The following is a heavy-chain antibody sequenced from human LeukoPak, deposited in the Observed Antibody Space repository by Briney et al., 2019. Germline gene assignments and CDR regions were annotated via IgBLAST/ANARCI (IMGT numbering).Heavy chain of an antibody. V-gene: IGHV3-30*18. Sequence: GGSLRLPCAASGFTFSSYGMHWVRQAPGKGLEWVAVISYDGSNKYYADSVKGRFTISRDNSKNTLYLQMNSLRAEDTAVYYCAKEGGLVATIPRFDYWGQGTRVTVSS. CDR2: ISYDGSNK. CDR1: GFTFSSYG. D-gene: IGHD5-12*01. J-gene: IGHJ4*02. CDR3: AKEGGLVATIPRFDY.